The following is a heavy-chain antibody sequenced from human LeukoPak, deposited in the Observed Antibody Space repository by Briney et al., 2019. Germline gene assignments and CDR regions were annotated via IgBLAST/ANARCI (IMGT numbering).Heavy chain of an antibody. Sequence: TSETLSLTCAVYGGSFSGYYWSWIRQPPGKGLEWIGEINHSGSTNYNPSLKSRVTISVDTSKNQFSLKLSSVTAADTAVYYCARRSSGYPYYYYYYMDVWGKGTTVTVSS. V-gene: IGHV4-34*01. J-gene: IGHJ6*03. CDR3: ARRSSGYPYYYYYYMDV. CDR1: GGSFSGYY. CDR2: INHSGST. D-gene: IGHD3-22*01.